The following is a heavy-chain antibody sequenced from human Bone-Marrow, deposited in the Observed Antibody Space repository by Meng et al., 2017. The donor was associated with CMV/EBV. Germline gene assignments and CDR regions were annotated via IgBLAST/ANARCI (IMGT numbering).Heavy chain of an antibody. CDR2: IIPIFGTA. V-gene: IGHV1-69*05. CDR1: GYTFTGYY. CDR3: AREDIVVVPAAEPYYYYYGMDV. D-gene: IGHD2-2*01. J-gene: IGHJ6*02. Sequence: SVKVSCKASGYTFTGYYMHWVRQAPGQGLEWMGGIIPIFGTANYAQKFQGRVTITTDESTSTAYMELSSLRSEDTAVYYCAREDIVVVPAAEPYYYYYGMDVWGQGTTVTVSS.